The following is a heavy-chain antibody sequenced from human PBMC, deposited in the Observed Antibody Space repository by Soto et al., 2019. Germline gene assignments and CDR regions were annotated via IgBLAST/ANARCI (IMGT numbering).Heavy chain of an antibody. V-gene: IGHV3-30*18. Sequence: GGSLRLSCVASGFAFSSYGMHWVRQTPGKGLEWVAGITYDGNNKYYADSVKGRFTISRDNSRNTVYLEMNSLRAEDTAVYYCTNGRGATTVTITPEFDYWGQGTLVTVSS. CDR3: TNGRGATTVTITPEFDY. CDR1: GFAFSSYG. J-gene: IGHJ4*02. CDR2: ITYDGNNK. D-gene: IGHD4-17*01.